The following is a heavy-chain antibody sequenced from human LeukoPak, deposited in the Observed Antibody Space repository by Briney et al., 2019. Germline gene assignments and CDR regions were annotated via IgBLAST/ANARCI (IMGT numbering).Heavy chain of an antibody. CDR3: AKHGHVSGYFEDFAY. D-gene: IGHD5-12*01. V-gene: IGHV3-23*01. CDR1: GFTFSSGFTFSSDA. Sequence: GGSLRLSCAASGFTFSSGFTFSSDAMSWVRQAPGKGLEWVSSITGAGSGTYYADSVKGRFTISRDNSQHTVFLQLNSLRAGDTAVYYCAKHGHVSGYFEDFAYWGQGTLVTVSS. CDR2: ITGAGSGT. J-gene: IGHJ4*02.